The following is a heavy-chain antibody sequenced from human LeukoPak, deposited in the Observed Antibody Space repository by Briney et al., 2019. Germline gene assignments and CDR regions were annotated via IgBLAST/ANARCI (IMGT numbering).Heavy chain of an antibody. CDR2: INPSGGST. CDR3: ARVPPGNYDYVWGSYRSTPRYFDY. J-gene: IGHJ4*02. V-gene: IGHV1-46*01. D-gene: IGHD3-16*02. CDR1: GYTFTSYY. Sequence: ASVKVSCKASGYTFTSYYIHWVRQAPGQGLEWMGIINPSGGSTSYAQKFQGRVTMTRDTSISTAYMELSRLRSDDTAVYYCARVPPGNYDYVWGSYRSTPRYFDYWGQGTLVTVSS.